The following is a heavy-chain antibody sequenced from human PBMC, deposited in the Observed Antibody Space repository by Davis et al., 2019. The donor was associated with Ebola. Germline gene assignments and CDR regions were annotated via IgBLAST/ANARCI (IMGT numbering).Heavy chain of an antibody. V-gene: IGHV1-18*01. CDR1: GYTFTNYG. CDR3: ARTVGYAFDY. Sequence: ASVKVSCKASGYTFTNYGISWVRQAPGQGLEWVGWISAYNGNTNYAQKLQGRVTMTTDTSTSTAYMEMRSLRSDDTAVYYCARTVGYAFDYWGQGTLVTVSS. J-gene: IGHJ4*02. D-gene: IGHD2-2*01. CDR2: ISAYNGNT.